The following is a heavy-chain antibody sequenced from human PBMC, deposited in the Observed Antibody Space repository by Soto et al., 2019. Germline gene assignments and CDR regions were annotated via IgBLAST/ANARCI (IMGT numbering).Heavy chain of an antibody. CDR1: GYTFTTYG. D-gene: IGHD6-25*01. CDR3: ATSIEAADYFYR. V-gene: IGHV1-18*01. CDR2: ISADNGNT. Sequence: GASVKLSCKASGYTFTTYGITWLRQAPGQGFEWMGWISADNGNTNYAQKLQRRATMTTDTSTSTVFMGLRSLRSDDTAVYYCATSIEAADYFYRWGQGTLVTVSS. J-gene: IGHJ4*02.